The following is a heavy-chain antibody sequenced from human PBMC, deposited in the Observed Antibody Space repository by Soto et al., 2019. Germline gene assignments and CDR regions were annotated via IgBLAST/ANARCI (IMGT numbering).Heavy chain of an antibody. D-gene: IGHD2-15*01. V-gene: IGHV3-48*01. Sequence: PGGSLRLSCAASGFTFSSYSMNWVRQAPGKGLEWVSYISSSSTTKYYADSVKGRFTISRDNAKNSLYLQMYSLRAEDTAVYYCARDGCSGSNCLNWFDPWGQGT. CDR3: ARDGCSGSNCLNWFDP. CDR1: GFTFSSYS. CDR2: ISSSSTTK. J-gene: IGHJ5*02.